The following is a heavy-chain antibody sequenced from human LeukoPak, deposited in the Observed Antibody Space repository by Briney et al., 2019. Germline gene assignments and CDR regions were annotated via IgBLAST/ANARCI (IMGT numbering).Heavy chain of an antibody. J-gene: IGHJ6*02. CDR2: ISYDGSNK. CDR1: GFTFSSYG. Sequence: GGSLRLSCAASGFTFSSYGMHWVRQAPGKGLEWMAVISYDGSNKYYADSVKGRFTISRDNSKYTLYLQMNSLRAEDTALYYCARGAYYGMDVWGQGTTVTVSS. CDR3: ARGAYYGMDV. V-gene: IGHV3-30*03.